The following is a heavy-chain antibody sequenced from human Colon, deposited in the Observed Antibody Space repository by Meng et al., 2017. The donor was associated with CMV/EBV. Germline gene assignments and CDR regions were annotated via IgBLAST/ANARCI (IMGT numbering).Heavy chain of an antibody. CDR3: AKAPTRRYYFDS. Sequence: AASEFRITEYAVNWVRQAPGKGLEWVSVISASGYYTFYAESVKGRFTIGRDISKNTVYLQTNSLRAEDTAVYFCAKAPTRRYYFDSWGQGSLVTVSS. CDR2: ISASGYYT. CDR1: EFRITEYA. V-gene: IGHV3-23*01. D-gene: IGHD5-24*01. J-gene: IGHJ4*02.